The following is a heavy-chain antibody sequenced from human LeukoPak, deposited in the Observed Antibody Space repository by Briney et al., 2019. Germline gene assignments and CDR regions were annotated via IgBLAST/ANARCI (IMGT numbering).Heavy chain of an antibody. D-gene: IGHD6-19*01. CDR2: IYQSGRT. Sequence: SETLSLTCAVSGGSISSSIWWSWVRQPPGKGLEWIAEIYQSGRTNYNPSLRSRVTMSVDKSKNQFSLKLSPVTAADTAVYYCARVSLYSSGLFDYWGQRTLVTVSS. J-gene: IGHJ4*02. CDR1: GGSISSSIW. V-gene: IGHV4-4*02. CDR3: ARVSLYSSGLFDY.